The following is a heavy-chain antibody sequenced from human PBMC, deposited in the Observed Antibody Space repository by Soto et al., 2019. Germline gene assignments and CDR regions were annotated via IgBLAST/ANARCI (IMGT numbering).Heavy chain of an antibody. D-gene: IGHD3-22*01. CDR1: GYTFTSYY. V-gene: IGHV1-46*01. CDR3: ARDETTYYYDSSGYGSYYFDY. J-gene: IGHJ4*02. CDR2: INPSGGST. Sequence: GASVKVSCKASGYTFTSYYMHWVRQAPGQGLGWMGIINPSGGSTSYAQKFQGRVTMTRDTSTSTVYMELSSLRSEDTAVYYCARDETTYYYDSSGYGSYYFDYWGQGTLVTVSS.